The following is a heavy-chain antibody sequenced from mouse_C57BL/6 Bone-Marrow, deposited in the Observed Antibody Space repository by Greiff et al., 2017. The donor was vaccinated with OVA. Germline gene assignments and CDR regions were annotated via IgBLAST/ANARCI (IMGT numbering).Heavy chain of an antibody. D-gene: IGHD4-1*01. V-gene: IGHV5-15*01. CDR2: ISNLAYSI. Sequence: EVQLVESGGGLVQPGGSLKLSCAASGFTFSDYGMAWVRQAPRKGPEWVAFISNLAYSIYYADTVTGRFTISRENAKNTLYLEMSSLRSEDTAMYYCARGNWDHWYFDVWGTGTTVTVSS. J-gene: IGHJ1*03. CDR1: GFTFSDYG. CDR3: ARGNWDHWYFDV.